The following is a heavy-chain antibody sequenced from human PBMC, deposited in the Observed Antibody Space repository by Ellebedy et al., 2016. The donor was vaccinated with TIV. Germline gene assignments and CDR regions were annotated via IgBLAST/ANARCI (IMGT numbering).Heavy chain of an antibody. CDR2: INGKGDST. Sequence: PGGSLRLSCAGSGFIFNLYAMSWVRQAPGKGLEWVSGINGKGDSTYYADAVKGRFTISRDNSKNTVTLQMQSLRAEDTALYYCAKGHTASFFYLFDSWGQGTLVTVSS. D-gene: IGHD2-2*01. V-gene: IGHV3-23*01. J-gene: IGHJ5*01. CDR3: AKGHTASFFYLFDS. CDR1: GFIFNLYA.